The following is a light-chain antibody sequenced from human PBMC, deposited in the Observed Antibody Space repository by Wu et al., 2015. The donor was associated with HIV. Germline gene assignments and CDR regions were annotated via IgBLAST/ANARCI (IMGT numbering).Light chain of an antibody. V-gene: IGKV1-27*01. CDR1: QGISNY. Sequence: DIQMTQSPSSLSASVGDRVTITCRASQGISNYLAWYQQKPGKVPKLLIYAASTLQSGVPSRFSGSGSGTDFTLTISSLRPEDVATYYCQKYNSAPPLTFGGGTKVEIK. J-gene: IGKJ4*01. CDR2: AAS. CDR3: QKYNSAPPLT.